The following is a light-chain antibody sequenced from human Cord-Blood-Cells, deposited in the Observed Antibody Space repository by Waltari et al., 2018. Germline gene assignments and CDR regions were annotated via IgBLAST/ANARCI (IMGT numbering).Light chain of an antibody. CDR1: QSIRSY. CDR3: QQSYSTPT. CDR2: AAS. Sequence: DIQMTQSPSSLSASVGDRVTITCRASQSIRSYLNWYQQNPGKAPKLLIYAASSLQSGVRSRFSVSGSGTDFTLTISSLQPEDFATYYCQQSYSTPTFGQGSKLEIK. V-gene: IGKV1-39*01. J-gene: IGKJ2*01.